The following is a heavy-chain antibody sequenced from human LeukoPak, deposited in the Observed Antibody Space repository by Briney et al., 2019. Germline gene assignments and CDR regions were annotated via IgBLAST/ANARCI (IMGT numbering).Heavy chain of an antibody. CDR1: GFTFSDYS. CDR2: ITPSSSYI. J-gene: IGHJ4*02. CDR3: VRLRRNSDSSGYHYYYDY. D-gene: IGHD3-22*01. Sequence: GGSLRLSCAASGFTFSDYSIIWVRQAPGKGLEWVSSITPSSSYIYYADSVKGRFTISRDNAKNSLYLQMNSLRAEDTAVYYCVRLRRNSDSSGYHYYYDYWGQGTLVTVSS. V-gene: IGHV3-21*01.